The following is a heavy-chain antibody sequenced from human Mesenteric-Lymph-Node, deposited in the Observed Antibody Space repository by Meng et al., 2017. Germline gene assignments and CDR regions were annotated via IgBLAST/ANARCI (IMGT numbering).Heavy chain of an antibody. CDR1: GITFSSFA. Sequence: GGSLRLSCAASGITFSSFAMTWVRQAPGKGLEWVSAISGSGGSTYYADSVKGRFTISRDDSQNSLYLQMNSLKTEDTAVYYCARRYYSSYDYWGQGTLVTVFS. CDR3: ARRYYSSYDY. V-gene: IGHV3-23*01. D-gene: IGHD6-13*01. J-gene: IGHJ4*02. CDR2: ISGSGGST.